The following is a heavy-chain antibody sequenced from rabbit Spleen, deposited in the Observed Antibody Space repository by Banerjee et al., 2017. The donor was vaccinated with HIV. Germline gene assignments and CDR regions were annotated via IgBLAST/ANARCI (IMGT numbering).Heavy chain of an antibody. V-gene: IGHV1S40*01. Sequence: QSLEESGGGLVKPGASLTLTCTASGIDFSSGYDMCWVRQAPGKGSEWIACIYTGDGNTWYASWAKGRFTISKTSSTTVTLEMTSLTVADTATFFCGRAGEGGYGYLDLWGQGTLVTVS. CDR2: IYTGDGNT. D-gene: IGHD2-1*01. CDR1: GIDFSSGYD. CDR3: GRAGEGGYGYLDL. J-gene: IGHJ4*01.